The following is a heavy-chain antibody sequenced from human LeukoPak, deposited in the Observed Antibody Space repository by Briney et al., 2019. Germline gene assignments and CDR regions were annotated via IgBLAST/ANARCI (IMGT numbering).Heavy chain of an antibody. D-gene: IGHD6-13*01. CDR3: ARGEGIAAWWFDP. Sequence: PSETLSLTCTVSGGSISSSSYYWGWIRQPPGKGLEWIGSIYYSGSTYYNPSLKSRVTISVDTSKNQFSLKLSSVTAADTAVNYCARGEGIAAWWFDPWGQGTLVTVSS. J-gene: IGHJ5*02. V-gene: IGHV4-39*01. CDR2: IYYSGST. CDR1: GGSISSSSYY.